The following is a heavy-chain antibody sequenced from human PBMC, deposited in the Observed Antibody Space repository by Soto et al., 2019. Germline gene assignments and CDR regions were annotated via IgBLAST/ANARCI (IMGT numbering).Heavy chain of an antibody. V-gene: IGHV4-31*03. CDR1: GGSISSGGYY. J-gene: IGHJ4*02. CDR3: ARSSHSTVTTFDY. Sequence: QVQLQESGPGLVKPSQTLSLTCTVSGGSISSGGYYWSWIRQHPGKDLEWIGYIYYSGSTYYHPSLRSRATTSVNTYKNQSPLMRTSVTAADAAVYYCARSSHSTVTTFDYWGRGTLVTVSS. CDR2: IYYSGST. D-gene: IGHD4-17*01.